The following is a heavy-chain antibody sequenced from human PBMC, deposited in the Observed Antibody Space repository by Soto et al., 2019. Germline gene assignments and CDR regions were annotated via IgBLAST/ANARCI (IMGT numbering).Heavy chain of an antibody. Sequence: LRLSCSASGFTFSSYAMHWVRQAPGKGLEYVSGVRGNGDPPFYADSVKGRFTISRDNSKNTLYLQMSSLSADDTAVYYCVKSRGGNNFDFFDWGQGALVTVS. V-gene: IGHV3-64D*06. CDR2: VRGNGDPP. D-gene: IGHD5-12*01. J-gene: IGHJ4*02. CDR3: VKSRGGNNFDFFD. CDR1: GFTFSSYA.